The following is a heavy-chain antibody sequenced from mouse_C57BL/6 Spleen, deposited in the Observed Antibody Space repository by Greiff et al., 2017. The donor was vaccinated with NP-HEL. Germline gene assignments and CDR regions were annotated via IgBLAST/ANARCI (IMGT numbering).Heavy chain of an antibody. CDR2: IYPGDGDT. Sequence: QVQLQQSGAELVKPGASVKISCKASGYAFSSYWMNWVKQRPGKGLEWIGQIYPGDGDTNYNGKFKGKATLTADKSSSTAYMQLSSLTSEDSAVYFCARSSYYSTAMDYWGQGTSVTVSS. V-gene: IGHV1-80*01. CDR3: ARSSYYSTAMDY. D-gene: IGHD2-5*01. CDR1: GYAFSSYW. J-gene: IGHJ4*01.